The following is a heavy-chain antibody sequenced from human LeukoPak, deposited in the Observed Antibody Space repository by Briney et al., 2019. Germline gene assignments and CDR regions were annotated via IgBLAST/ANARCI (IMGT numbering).Heavy chain of an antibody. J-gene: IGHJ5*02. CDR1: GFTFSSYS. CDR2: ISSSSSSI. Sequence: GGSLRLSCTASGFTFSSYSMIWVRQAPGKGLEWVSSISSSSSSIYYADSLKGRFTISRDNAKNSLYLQMNSLRAEDTAVYYCARVPEEQPVWFDPWGQGTLVTVSS. CDR3: ARVPEEQPVWFDP. D-gene: IGHD6-6*01. V-gene: IGHV3-21*01.